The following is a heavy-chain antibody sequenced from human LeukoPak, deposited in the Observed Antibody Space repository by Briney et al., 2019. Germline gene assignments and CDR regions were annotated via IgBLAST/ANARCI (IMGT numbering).Heavy chain of an antibody. Sequence: PGGSLRLSCAASGFTFSDHYMDWVRQAPGKGLEWVGRTRNKANSYSTEYAASVKGRFTISRDDSKNSLYLQMNSPKTEDTAVYYCARGGSYVAFDIWGQGTMVTVSS. V-gene: IGHV3-72*01. D-gene: IGHD1-26*01. J-gene: IGHJ3*02. CDR1: GFTFSDHY. CDR3: ARGGSYVAFDI. CDR2: TRNKANSYST.